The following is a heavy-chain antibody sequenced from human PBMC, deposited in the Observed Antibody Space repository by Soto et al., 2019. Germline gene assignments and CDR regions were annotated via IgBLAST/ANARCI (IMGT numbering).Heavy chain of an antibody. CDR1: GATFRRYA. CDR2: ISPIFGST. J-gene: IGHJ6*02. D-gene: IGHD4-17*01. Sequence: VQLVQSGAEVKKPGSSVKVSCRASGATFRRYAFTWVRQAPGQGLEWMGGISPIFGSTIYARQLQGRVTITADDSASTADMELNSLSSEDTAVYYCAGDYGVYDWYGMAVWGQGTTVTVSS. V-gene: IGHV1-69*01. CDR3: AGDYGVYDWYGMAV.